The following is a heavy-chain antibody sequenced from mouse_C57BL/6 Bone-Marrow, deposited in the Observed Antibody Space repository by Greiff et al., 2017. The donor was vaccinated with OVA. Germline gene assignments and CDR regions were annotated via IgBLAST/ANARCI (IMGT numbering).Heavy chain of an antibody. CDR3: ARLSYYGSSPWFAY. CDR2: INPNNGGT. D-gene: IGHD1-1*01. Sequence: EVKLMESGPELVKPGASVKMSCKASGYTFTDYNMHWVKQSHGKSLEWIGYINPNNGGTSYNQKFKGKATLTVNKSSSTAYMELRSLTSEDSAVYYCARLSYYGSSPWFAYWGQGTLVTVSA. CDR1: GYTFTDYN. J-gene: IGHJ3*01. V-gene: IGHV1-22*01.